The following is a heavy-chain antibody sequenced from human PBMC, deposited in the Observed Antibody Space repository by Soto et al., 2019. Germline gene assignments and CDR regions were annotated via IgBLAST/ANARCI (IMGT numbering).Heavy chain of an antibody. CDR1: GGSISSSSYY. D-gene: IGHD4-17*01. V-gene: IGHV4-39*01. J-gene: IGHJ6*03. Sequence: SETLSLTCTVSGGSISSSSYYWGWIRQPPGKGLEWIGSIYYSGSTYYNPSLKSRVTISVDTSKNQFSLKLSSVTAADTAVYYCARLTTVTSYYYYYLAVWGKGTKVTVSS. CDR3: ARLTTVTSYYYYYLAV. CDR2: IYYSGST.